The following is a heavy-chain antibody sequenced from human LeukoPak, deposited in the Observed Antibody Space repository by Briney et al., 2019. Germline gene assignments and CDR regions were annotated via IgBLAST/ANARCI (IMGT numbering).Heavy chain of an antibody. D-gene: IGHD3-10*01. Sequence: GASVKVSCKVSGYTLTELSMHWVRQAPGKGLEWMGGFDPEDGETIYAQKFQGRVTMTEDTSTDTAYMELGSLRSEDTAVYYCATDSYYYGSGSYYNPVYWGQGTLVTVSS. CDR3: ATDSYYYGSGSYYNPVY. J-gene: IGHJ4*02. CDR2: FDPEDGET. V-gene: IGHV1-24*01. CDR1: GYTLTELS.